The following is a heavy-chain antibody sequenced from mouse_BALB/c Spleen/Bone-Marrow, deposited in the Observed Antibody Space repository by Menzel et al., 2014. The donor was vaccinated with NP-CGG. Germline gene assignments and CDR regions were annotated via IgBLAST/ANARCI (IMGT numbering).Heavy chain of an antibody. CDR1: GFTFSSYG. CDR3: ARDRGLLLRFAY. CDR2: INSNCGST. D-gene: IGHD2-3*01. V-gene: IGHV5-6-3*01. J-gene: IGHJ3*01. Sequence: EVMLVESGGGLVQPGASLKLSCAASGFTFSSYGMSWVRQTPDKRLELVATINSNCGSTYYPDNVKGRFTISRDNAKNTLYLQMSSMKSEDTAMYYCARDRGLLLRFAYWGQGTLVTVSA.